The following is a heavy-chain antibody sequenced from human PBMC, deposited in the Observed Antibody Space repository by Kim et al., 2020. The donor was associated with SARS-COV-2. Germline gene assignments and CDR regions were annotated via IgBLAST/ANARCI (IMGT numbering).Heavy chain of an antibody. V-gene: IGHV3-49*04. CDR1: GFTFGDYA. D-gene: IGHD3-16*01. CDR3: TRDDYDYVWGTARGAFDI. CDR2: IRSKAYGGTT. J-gene: IGHJ3*02. Sequence: GGSLRLSCTASGFTFGDYAMSWVRQAPGKGLEWVGFIRSKAYGGTTEYAASVKGRFTISRDDSKSIAYLQMNSLKTEDTAVYYCTRDDYDYVWGTARGAFDIWGQGTMVTVSS.